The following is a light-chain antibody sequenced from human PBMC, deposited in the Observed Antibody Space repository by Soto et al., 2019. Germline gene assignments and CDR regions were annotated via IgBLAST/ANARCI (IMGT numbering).Light chain of an antibody. J-gene: IGLJ1*01. CDR3: TSYAGGNNV. V-gene: IGLV2-8*01. CDR2: EVN. CDR1: SSDVGGYNY. Sequence: QSALTQPPSASGSPGQSVTISCTGTSSDVGGYNYVSWYQQHPGKVPKLMVYEVNKRPSGVPDRFSGSKSGNTASLTVSGLHAEDEADYYCTSYAGGNNVFGTGTKLNVL.